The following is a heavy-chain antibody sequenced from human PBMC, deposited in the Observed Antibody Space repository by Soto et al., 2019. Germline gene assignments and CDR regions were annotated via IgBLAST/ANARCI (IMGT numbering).Heavy chain of an antibody. CDR3: ARHITSAWGGAPGPFDY. D-gene: IGHD3-16*01. J-gene: IGHJ4*02. CDR2: IYPGDSDT. Sequence: GESLKISCKGSGYSFTSYWIGWVRQMPGKGLEWMGIIYPGDSDTRYSPSFQGQVTISADKSISTAYLQWSSLKASDTAMYYCARHITSAWGGAPGPFDYWGQGTLVTVSS. V-gene: IGHV5-51*01. CDR1: GYSFTSYW.